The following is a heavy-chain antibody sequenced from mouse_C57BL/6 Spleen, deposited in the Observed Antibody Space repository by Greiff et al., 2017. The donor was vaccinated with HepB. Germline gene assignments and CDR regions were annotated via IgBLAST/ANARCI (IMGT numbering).Heavy chain of an antibody. CDR1: GYTFTSYW. J-gene: IGHJ1*03. CDR3: ARWPYYYGTGYFDV. V-gene: IGHV1-55*01. CDR2: IYPGSGST. Sequence: QVQLKQPGAELVKPGASVKMSCKASGYTFTSYWITWVKQRPGQGLEWIGDIYPGSGSTNYNEKFKSKATLTVDTSSSTAYMQLSSLTSEDSAVYYCARWPYYYGTGYFDVWGTGTTVTVSS. D-gene: IGHD1-1*01.